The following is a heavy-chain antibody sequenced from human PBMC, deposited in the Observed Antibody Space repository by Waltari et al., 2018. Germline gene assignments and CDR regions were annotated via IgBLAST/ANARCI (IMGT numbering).Heavy chain of an antibody. CDR3: SGGEVTGTDF. V-gene: IGHV3-73*01. CDR2: IRSEPYNYAT. D-gene: IGHD6-19*01. Sequence: EVQVVESGGGLVQPGGSLKLSCATSSFSFSGSSIHWVRQTSGKGLEWVGRIRSEPYNYATAYSASVKGRFTISRDDSKNTAFLQMNSLMTEDTAVYYCSGGEVTGTDFWGQGTLVTVSS. J-gene: IGHJ4*02. CDR1: SFSFSGSS.